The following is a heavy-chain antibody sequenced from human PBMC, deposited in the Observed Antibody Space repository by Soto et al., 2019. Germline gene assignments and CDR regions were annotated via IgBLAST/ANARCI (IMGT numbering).Heavy chain of an antibody. D-gene: IGHD2-2*01. CDR3: GRRRDAPPFFDY. Sequence: TSETLSLTCTVSGGSISSYYWSWIRQPPGKGLEWIGYIFYSGSTNYNPSLKSRVTISVDTSKNQFSLKLSSVTAADTAVYYCGRRRDAPPFFDYWGQGPLVTVSS. CDR1: GGSISSYY. V-gene: IGHV4-59*08. CDR2: IFYSGST. J-gene: IGHJ4*02.